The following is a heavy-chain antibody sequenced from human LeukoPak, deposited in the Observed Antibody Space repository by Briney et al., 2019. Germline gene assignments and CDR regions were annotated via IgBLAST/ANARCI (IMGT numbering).Heavy chain of an antibody. CDR2: INPSGGST. D-gene: IGHD5-18*01. CDR1: GYTFTSYY. J-gene: IGHJ4*02. V-gene: IGHV1-46*01. Sequence: AAKVSCKASGYTFTSYYMHWVRQALGQGLEWMGIINPSGGSTSYAQKFQGRVTMTRDTSTSTVYMELSSLRSEDTAVYYCARQLWLLPFDYWGQGTLVTVSS. CDR3: ARQLWLLPFDY.